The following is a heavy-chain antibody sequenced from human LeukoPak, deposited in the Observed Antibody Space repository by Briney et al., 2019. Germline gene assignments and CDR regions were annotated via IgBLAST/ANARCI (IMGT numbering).Heavy chain of an antibody. J-gene: IGHJ3*02. Sequence: ASVKVSCKASGYIFTGYYIHWVRQAPGQGLEWMGWINPNSGGTNYAQKFQGWVTMTRDTSISTAYMELSRLTSDDTAVYYCARDSGSYQRRDDIWGQGTMVTVSS. CDR3: ARDSGSYQRRDDI. D-gene: IGHD1-26*01. V-gene: IGHV1-2*04. CDR2: INPNSGGT. CDR1: GYIFTGYY.